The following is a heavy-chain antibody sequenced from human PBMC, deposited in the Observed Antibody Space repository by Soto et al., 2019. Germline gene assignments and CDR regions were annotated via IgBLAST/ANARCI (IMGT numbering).Heavy chain of an antibody. J-gene: IGHJ5*02. CDR3: ATQEVGGTYVYTFDP. D-gene: IGHD1-26*01. V-gene: IGHV4-39*02. CDR2: IYCSGST. CDR1: GGSISSSSYY. Sequence: SETLSLTCTVSGGSISSSSYYWGWIRQPPGKGLEWIGSIYCSGSTYYNPSLKSRVTISVDTSKNHFSLKLSSVTAADTAVYYCATQEVGGTYVYTFDPWGQGTLVT.